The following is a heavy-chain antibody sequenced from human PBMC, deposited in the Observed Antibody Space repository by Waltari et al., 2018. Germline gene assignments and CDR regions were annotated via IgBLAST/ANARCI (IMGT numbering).Heavy chain of an antibody. Sequence: QLQLHESGPGLVKSSATLSLTCTVSGVPGDRSSSYWGWTRKPPGKGLEWIGNVDYSGTAHYNPSLKNRVSLSVDISQNQVSLSLASVTAADTATYYCARQWIDGLLTDYYNPWDSWGQGTPVTVSS. D-gene: IGHD3-9*01. V-gene: IGHV4-39*01. CDR1: GVPGDRSSSY. CDR2: VDYSGTA. J-gene: IGHJ4*02. CDR3: ARQWIDGLLTDYYNPWDS.